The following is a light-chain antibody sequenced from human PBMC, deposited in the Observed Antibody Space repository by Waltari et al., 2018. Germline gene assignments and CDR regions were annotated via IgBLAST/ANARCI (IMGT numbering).Light chain of an antibody. CDR1: QGISSY. Sequence: AIRITQSPSSLSASTGDRVTITCRASQGISSYLAWYQQKPGKATKFLIYAISTFQRGVPSRFSGSGSGTDFTLTISCLQSEDFASYYCQQYYSHPPTFGQGTKVENK. V-gene: IGKV1-8*01. CDR2: AIS. J-gene: IGKJ1*01. CDR3: QQYYSHPPT.